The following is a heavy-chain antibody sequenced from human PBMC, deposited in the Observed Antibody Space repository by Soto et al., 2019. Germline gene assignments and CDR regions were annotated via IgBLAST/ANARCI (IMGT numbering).Heavy chain of an antibody. CDR3: ARVGCRSTSCPFWDDYYYGMGV. V-gene: IGHV1-69*06. D-gene: IGHD2-2*01. CDR1: GDTFSSYA. J-gene: IGHJ6*02. Sequence: QVQLVQSGAEVKKPGSSVKVSCKASGDTFSSYAISWVRQAPGQGLEWMGGIIPIFGTANYAQKFQGRVTITADKSTSTASMEQSSLRSEDTAVYYCARVGCRSTSCPFWDDYYYGMGVWGQGTTVTVSS. CDR2: IIPIFGTA.